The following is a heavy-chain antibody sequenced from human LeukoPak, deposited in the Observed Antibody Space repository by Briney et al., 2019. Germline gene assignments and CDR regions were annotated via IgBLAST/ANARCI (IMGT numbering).Heavy chain of an antibody. CDR1: GGSISSSSYY. CDR3: ARGLTFDY. V-gene: IGHV4-39*07. Sequence: SETLSLTCTVSGGSISSSSYYWGWIRQPPGKGLEWIGSIYYSGSTYYNPSLKSRVTISVDTSKNQFSLKLSSVTAADTAVYYCARGLTFDYWGQGTLVTVSS. J-gene: IGHJ4*02. CDR2: IYYSGST.